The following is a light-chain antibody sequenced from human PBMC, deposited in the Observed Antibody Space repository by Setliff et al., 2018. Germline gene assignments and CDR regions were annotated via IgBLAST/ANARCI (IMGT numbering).Light chain of an antibody. Sequence: QSVLTQPPSVSGTPGQRVTISCSGSSSNIGSNTVNWYQQVPGTAPKLLIYSNNQRPSGVPDRFSGSRSGTSASLAISGLQSEDGADYFCAAWDNSLSGVEFGGGTKVTVL. CDR2: SNN. CDR1: SSNIGSNT. CDR3: AAWDNSLSGVE. J-gene: IGLJ3*02. V-gene: IGLV1-44*01.